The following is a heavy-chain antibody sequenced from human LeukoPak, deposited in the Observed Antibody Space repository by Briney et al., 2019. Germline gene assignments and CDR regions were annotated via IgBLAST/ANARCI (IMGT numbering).Heavy chain of an antibody. CDR1: GGSISSYY. D-gene: IGHD3-10*01. V-gene: IGHV4-4*07. J-gene: IGHJ4*02. CDR3: ARGISMVRGNQHFDY. CDR2: IYTCGST. Sequence: PSETLSLTRTVSGGSISSYYRSWIRQPAGKGLEWIGRIYTCGSTNYNPSLKSRVTMSVDTSKNQFSLKLSSVTAADTAVYYCARGISMVRGNQHFDYWGQGTLVTVSS.